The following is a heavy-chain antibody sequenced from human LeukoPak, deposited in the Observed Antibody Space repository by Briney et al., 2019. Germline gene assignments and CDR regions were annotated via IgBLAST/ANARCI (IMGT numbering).Heavy chain of an antibody. V-gene: IGHV1-2*02. CDR2: INPNSGAT. J-gene: IGHJ6*03. D-gene: IGHD3-10*01. CDR3: ARGRLGTMVRGDYYMDV. CDR1: GYTFTGYY. Sequence: ASVKVSCKASGYTFTGYYMHWVRQAPGQGLEWMGWINPNSGATNYAQKFQDRVTMTRDTSISTAYMELSRLRSDDTAVYYCARGRLGTMVRGDYYMDVWGKGTTVTISS.